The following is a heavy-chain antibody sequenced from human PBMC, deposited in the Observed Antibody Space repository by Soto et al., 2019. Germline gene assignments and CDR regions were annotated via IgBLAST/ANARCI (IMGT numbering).Heavy chain of an antibody. J-gene: IGHJ5*02. Sequence: SETLSLTCTVSGGSISSGGYYWGWIRQHPGKGLEWIGYIYYSGSTYYNPSLKSRVTISVDTSKNQFSLKLSSVTAADTAVYYCARERGYSGYDLRLWFDPWGQGTLVTVSS. CDR2: IYYSGST. CDR3: ARERGYSGYDLRLWFDP. CDR1: GGSISSGGYY. V-gene: IGHV4-31*03. D-gene: IGHD5-12*01.